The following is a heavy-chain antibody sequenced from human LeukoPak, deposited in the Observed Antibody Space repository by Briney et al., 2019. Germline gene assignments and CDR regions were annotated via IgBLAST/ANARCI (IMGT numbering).Heavy chain of an antibody. CDR2: ISVRGGTT. CDR1: GFTFSNYA. CDR3: AKGGWDYDSSNYYPSPHDY. Sequence: PGGSLRLSCAASGFTFSNYAMGGVRQAPGGGLEWGLAISVRGGTTYSANSVKGRFTVSRDNSKNTLYLQMTTLKPEDPAVYYCAKGGWDYDSSNYYPSPHDYWGQGTLVTVSS. D-gene: IGHD3-22*01. V-gene: IGHV3-23*01. J-gene: IGHJ4*02.